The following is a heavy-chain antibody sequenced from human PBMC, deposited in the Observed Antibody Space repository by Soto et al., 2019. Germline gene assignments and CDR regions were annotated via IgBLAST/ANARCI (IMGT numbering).Heavy chain of an antibody. D-gene: IGHD3-10*01. CDR1: GGSISSYY. Sequence: SETLSLTCTVSGGSISSYYWSWIRQPPGKGLEWIGYIYYSGSTNYNPSLKSRVTISVDTSKNQFSLKLSSVTAADTAVYYCARTLLWFGELSTNRWFDSWGQGTLVTVSS. CDR2: IYYSGST. V-gene: IGHV4-59*01. CDR3: ARTLLWFGELSTNRWFDS. J-gene: IGHJ5*01.